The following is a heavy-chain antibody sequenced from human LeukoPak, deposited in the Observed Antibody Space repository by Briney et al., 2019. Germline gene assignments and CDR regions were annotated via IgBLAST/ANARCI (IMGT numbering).Heavy chain of an antibody. CDR3: AREGAAARAYYFDY. V-gene: IGHV4-31*03. Sequence: SETLSLTCTVSGGSISSGGYYWRWIRQHPGKGLEWIGYIYYSGSTYYNPSLKSRVTISVDTSKNQFSLKLSSVTAADTAVYYCAREGAAARAYYFDYWGQGTLVTVSS. CDR2: IYYSGST. J-gene: IGHJ4*02. D-gene: IGHD6-6*01. CDR1: GGSISSGGYY.